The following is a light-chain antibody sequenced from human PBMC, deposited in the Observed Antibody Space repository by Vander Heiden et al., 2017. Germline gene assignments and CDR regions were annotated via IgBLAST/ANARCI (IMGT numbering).Light chain of an antibody. CDR1: QSISSW. J-gene: IGKJ2*01. V-gene: IGKV1-5*03. Sequence: DIQMTQSPSTLSASVGDRVTITCRASQSISSWLAWYQQKPGKAPKLLIYEASRLESGVPSRFSGSGSGTEFTFTISSLQPDDFATYYCQQDNSYSTFGQGTKLEIK. CDR2: EAS. CDR3: QQDNSYST.